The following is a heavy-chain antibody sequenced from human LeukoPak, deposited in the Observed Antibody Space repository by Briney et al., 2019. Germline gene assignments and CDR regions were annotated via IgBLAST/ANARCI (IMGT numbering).Heavy chain of an antibody. V-gene: IGHV3-66*01. CDR2: IFSGDST. J-gene: IGHJ4*02. CDR1: GFIVSSKY. D-gene: IGHD6-19*01. CDR3: ARVGAVAAADC. Sequence: PGGSLRLSCAASGFIVSSKYMSWVRQAPGKGLEWVSIIFSGDSTYYADSVKGRFTISRDNSKSTVYLQMNSLRAEDTAVYYCARVGAVAAADCWGQGTLVTVSS.